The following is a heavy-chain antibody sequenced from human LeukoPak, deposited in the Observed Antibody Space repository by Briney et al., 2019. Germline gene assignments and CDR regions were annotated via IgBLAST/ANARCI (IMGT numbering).Heavy chain of an antibody. CDR1: GFTVSSNY. D-gene: IGHD3-10*01. Sequence: PGGSLRLSCAASGFTVSSNYMSWVRQAPGKGLEWVAVVSYDGNNKYYADSVKGRFTISRDNSKNTVHLQMNSLRPEDTAVYHCAKDQSILWFAFDYWGQGALVTVSS. J-gene: IGHJ4*02. CDR2: VSYDGNNK. V-gene: IGHV3-30*18. CDR3: AKDQSILWFAFDY.